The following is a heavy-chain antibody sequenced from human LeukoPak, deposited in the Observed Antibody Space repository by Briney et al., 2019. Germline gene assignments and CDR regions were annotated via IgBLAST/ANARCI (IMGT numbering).Heavy chain of an antibody. CDR3: ARRGYSYGYDYYYYYMDV. CDR2: MNPNSGNT. V-gene: IGHV1-8*03. CDR1: GYTFTSYD. D-gene: IGHD5-18*01. Sequence: ASVKVSCKASGYTFTSYDINWVRPATGQGLEWMGWMNPNSGNTGYAQKFQGRVTITRNTSISTAYMELSSLRSEDTAVYYCARRGYSYGYDYYYYYMDVWGKGTTVTVSS. J-gene: IGHJ6*03.